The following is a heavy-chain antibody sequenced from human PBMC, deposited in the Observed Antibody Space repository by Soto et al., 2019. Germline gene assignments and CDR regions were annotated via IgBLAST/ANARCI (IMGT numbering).Heavy chain of an antibody. CDR3: ARDRPSYSSILYCYPGYGMDV. Sequence: PSETLSLTCTVSGGSINSSYWSWIRQHPGKGLEWIGYIYYSGSTNYNNSLTSRVTISVETSKNQFSLRLSYVTAADTAVYYCARDRPSYSSILYCYPGYGMDVWGQVTTVTVSS. V-gene: IGHV4-59*01. D-gene: IGHD6-13*01. J-gene: IGHJ6*02. CDR2: IYYSGST. CDR1: GGSINSSY.